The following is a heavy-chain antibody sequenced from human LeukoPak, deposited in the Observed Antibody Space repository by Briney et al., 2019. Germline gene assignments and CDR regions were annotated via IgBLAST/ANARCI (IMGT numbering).Heavy chain of an antibody. Sequence: GGSLRLSCAVSGFIFSDYYMTWIRQAPGKGLEWISYISSRGTTIYYGDSVKGRFTISRDNTKNLLYLQMNGLGAEDTAVYYCATHERSTWYGDLDYWGQGTLVTVSS. V-gene: IGHV3-11*01. CDR1: GFIFSDYY. CDR3: ATHERSTWYGDLDY. CDR2: ISSRGTTI. D-gene: IGHD6-13*01. J-gene: IGHJ4*02.